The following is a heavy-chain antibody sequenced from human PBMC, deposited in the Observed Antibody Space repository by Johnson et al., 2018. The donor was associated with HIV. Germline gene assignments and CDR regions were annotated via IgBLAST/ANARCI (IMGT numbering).Heavy chain of an antibody. J-gene: IGHJ3*02. CDR2: ISSSGSTI. CDR3: ARENDAFDI. Sequence: VQLVESGGGVVQPGRSLGLSCTASGFTFSSYAMHWVRQAPGKGLEWVSYISSSGSTIYYADSVKGRFTISRDNSKNTLYLQMNSLRAEDTAVYYCARENDAFDIWGQGTMVTVSS. V-gene: IGHV3-48*01. CDR1: GFTFSSYA.